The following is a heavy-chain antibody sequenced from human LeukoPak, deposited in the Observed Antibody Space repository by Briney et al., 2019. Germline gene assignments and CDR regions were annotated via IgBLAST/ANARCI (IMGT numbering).Heavy chain of an antibody. V-gene: IGHV4-59*01. CDR1: GGSISSYY. D-gene: IGHD3-9*01. CDR3: ARILTGPLYYYYYMDV. CDR2: IYYSGST. Sequence: PSETLSLTCTVSGGSISSYYWSWIRQPPGKGLEWIGYIYYSGSTNYNPSLKSRVTISVDTSKNQFSLKLSSVTAADTAVYYCARILTGPLYYYYYMDVWGKGTTVTISS. J-gene: IGHJ6*03.